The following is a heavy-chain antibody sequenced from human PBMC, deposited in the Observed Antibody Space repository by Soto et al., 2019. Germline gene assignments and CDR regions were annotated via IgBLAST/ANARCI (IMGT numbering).Heavy chain of an antibody. D-gene: IGHD3-3*01. CDR1: GVDINSYY. J-gene: IGHJ5*02. Sequence: SDTLSLTCPFSGVDINSYYWTLIRQPAGKGLEWIGRIYSSGSTKYNPSLQSRVTMSLDTSKNQFSLRLTSVTAADTAVYYCARGQRFSDWFDPWGQGTVVTVSS. V-gene: IGHV4-4*07. CDR2: IYSSGST. CDR3: ARGQRFSDWFDP.